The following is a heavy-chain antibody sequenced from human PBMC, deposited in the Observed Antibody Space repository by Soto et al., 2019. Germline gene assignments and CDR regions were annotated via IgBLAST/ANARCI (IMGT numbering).Heavy chain of an antibody. Sequence: GGSLRLSCAASGFSFSSYGIHWVRQAPGKGLEWVSAISSSGGSTYYADSVKGRFTISRDNSKNTLYLQMNSLRAEDTAVYYCAKAAYYYDSSGYPPLGDYWGQGTLVTVSS. CDR2: ISSSGGST. D-gene: IGHD3-22*01. J-gene: IGHJ4*02. CDR3: AKAAYYYDSSGYPPLGDY. CDR1: GFSFSSYG. V-gene: IGHV3-23*01.